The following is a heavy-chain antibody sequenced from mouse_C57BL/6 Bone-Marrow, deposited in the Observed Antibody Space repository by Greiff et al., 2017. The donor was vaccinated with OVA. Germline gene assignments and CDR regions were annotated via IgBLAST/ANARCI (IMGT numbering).Heavy chain of an antibody. V-gene: IGHV5-16*01. D-gene: IGHD3-3*01. J-gene: IGHJ2*01. CDR1: GFTFSDYY. Sequence: EVKLMESEGGLVQPGSSMKLSCTASGFTFSDYYMAWVRQVPEKGLEWVANINYDGSSTYYLDSLKSRFIISRDNAKNILYLQMSSLKSEDTATYYCARGGQNGDFDYWGQGTTLTVSS. CDR3: ARGGQNGDFDY. CDR2: INYDGSST.